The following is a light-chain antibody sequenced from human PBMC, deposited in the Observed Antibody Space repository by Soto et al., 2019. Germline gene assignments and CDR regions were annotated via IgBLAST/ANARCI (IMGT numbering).Light chain of an antibody. CDR3: QQRSNWLT. J-gene: IGKJ4*01. CDR2: GTS. Sequence: EIVLTQSPGTLSLSPGERVTLSCRASQSIDNNHLAWYQQRPGQAPRLLIHGTSTRATGIPARFSGSGSGTDFTLTISSLEPEDFAVYYCQQRSNWLTFGGGTKV. CDR1: QSIDNNH. V-gene: IGKV3D-20*02.